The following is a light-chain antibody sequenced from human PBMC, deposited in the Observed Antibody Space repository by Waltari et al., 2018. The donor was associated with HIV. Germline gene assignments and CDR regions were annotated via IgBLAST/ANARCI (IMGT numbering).Light chain of an antibody. V-gene: IGLV2-18*02. CDR2: DVS. CDR3: SSFTTSITVV. Sequence: QSALTQPPSVSAPLGHHVTIPSPAASATVGSSNVVTWYQQPPGTAPKLMIYDVSNRPSGVPDRFSGSKSGNTASLTISGLQAEDEADYYCSSFTTSITVVFGGGTKLTVL. J-gene: IGLJ2*01. CDR1: SATVGSSNV.